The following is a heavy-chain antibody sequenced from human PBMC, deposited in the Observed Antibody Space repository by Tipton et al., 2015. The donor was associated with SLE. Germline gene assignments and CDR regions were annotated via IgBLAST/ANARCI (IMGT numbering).Heavy chain of an antibody. V-gene: IGHV4-61*02. D-gene: IGHD6-19*01. Sequence: TLSLTCTVSGGSISSGSYYWSWIRQPAGKGLEWIGRIYTSGSTNYNPSLKSRVTISADTSKNQFSLKLNSVPAADTAVYYCARGVRIAVVKGWYFDLWGRGTLVTVSS. CDR3: ARGVRIAVVKGWYFDL. CDR1: GGSISSGSYY. CDR2: IYTSGST. J-gene: IGHJ2*01.